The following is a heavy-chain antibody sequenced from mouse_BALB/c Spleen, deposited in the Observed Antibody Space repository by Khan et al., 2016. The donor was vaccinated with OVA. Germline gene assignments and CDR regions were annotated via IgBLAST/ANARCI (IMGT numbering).Heavy chain of an antibody. J-gene: IGHJ3*01. CDR2: IWSDGST. CDR3: ARRGYDYGRGALFAY. CDR1: GFSLNNYS. D-gene: IGHD2-4*01. V-gene: IGHV2-2*02. Sequence: QVQLKQSGPGLVQPSQSLSITCTVSGFSLNNYSVHWVRQSPGKGLEWLGVIWSDGSTDYNAAFISRLTISKDNSRNQVFFKMNSLQPNDTAIYYYARRGYDYGRGALFAYWGQGTPVTVSA.